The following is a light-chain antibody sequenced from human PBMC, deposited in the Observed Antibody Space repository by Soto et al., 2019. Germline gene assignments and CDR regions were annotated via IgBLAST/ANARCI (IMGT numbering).Light chain of an antibody. Sequence: EIVLTQSPGTLSLSPGERATLSCRASQSVSSNYLAWYQQKPGLAPRLLIYGASSRATGIPDRFSGSGSGTDFTLTISRLEPEDFAVYCCQQRSNWPITFGQGTRLEIK. CDR1: QSVSSNY. CDR3: QQRSNWPIT. V-gene: IGKV3D-20*02. J-gene: IGKJ5*01. CDR2: GAS.